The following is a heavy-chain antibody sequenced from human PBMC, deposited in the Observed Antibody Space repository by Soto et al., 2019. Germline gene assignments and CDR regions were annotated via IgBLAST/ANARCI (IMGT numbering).Heavy chain of an antibody. Sequence: EVQLLESGGGLVQPGGPLRLSCAASGFTFSGYAMSWVRQAPGKGLEWVSAISGSGDSTYYADSVKGRLPISGDNSKNTLYLQMNSLRAEDTAVYYCAKVAPSRKNDYWGQGTLVTVSS. CDR1: GFTFSGYA. V-gene: IGHV3-23*01. CDR3: AKVAPSRKNDY. CDR2: ISGSGDST. J-gene: IGHJ4*02.